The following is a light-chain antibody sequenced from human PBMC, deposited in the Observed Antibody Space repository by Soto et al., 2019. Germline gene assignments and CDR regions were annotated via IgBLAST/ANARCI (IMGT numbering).Light chain of an antibody. CDR1: QSVSSSY. Sequence: EIVLTQSPGTLSLSPGERATLSCRASQSVSSSYLAWYQQKPGQALRLLIYGASSRATGIPDRFSGSGSGTDFTLTISRLEPEDFAVYYCQHYRSSPLTFGGGTKVEIK. CDR2: GAS. J-gene: IGKJ4*01. CDR3: QHYRSSPLT. V-gene: IGKV3-20*01.